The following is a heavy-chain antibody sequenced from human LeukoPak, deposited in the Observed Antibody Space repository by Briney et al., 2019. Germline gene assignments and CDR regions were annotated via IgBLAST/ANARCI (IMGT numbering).Heavy chain of an antibody. V-gene: IGHV1-2*02. CDR1: GYTFTGYY. CDR3: ARGNDVEMATLYYYGMDV. Sequence: ASVKVSCKASGYTFTGYYMHWVRRAPGQGLEWMGWINPNSGGTNYAQKFQGRVTMTRDTSISTAYMELSRLRSDDTAVYYCARGNDVEMATLYYYGMDVWGQGTTVTVSS. J-gene: IGHJ6*02. D-gene: IGHD1-1*01. CDR2: INPNSGGT.